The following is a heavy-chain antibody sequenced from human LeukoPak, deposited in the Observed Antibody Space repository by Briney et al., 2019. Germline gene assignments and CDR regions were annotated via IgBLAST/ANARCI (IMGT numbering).Heavy chain of an antibody. V-gene: IGHV5-51*01. Sequence: GESLKISCKGSGYTFNSYWIGWVRQMSGKGLEWMGRIYPGDSDTRYSPSFQGQVTISADRSISTAYLQWSSLKASDTAMYYCTRHELDGDYAIDSWGQGTLVTVSS. CDR1: GYTFNSYW. CDR2: IYPGDSDT. D-gene: IGHD4-17*01. J-gene: IGHJ4*02. CDR3: TRHELDGDYAIDS.